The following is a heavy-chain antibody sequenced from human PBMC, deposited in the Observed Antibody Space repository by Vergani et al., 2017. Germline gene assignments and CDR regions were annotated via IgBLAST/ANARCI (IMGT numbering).Heavy chain of an antibody. D-gene: IGHD5-18*01. CDR1: GGSFSGYY. J-gene: IGHJ6*02. V-gene: IGHV4-34*01. CDR3: ARYLKRGYSYAHYYGMDV. Sequence: QVQLQQWGAGLLKPSETLSLTCAVYGGSFSGYYWSWIRQPPGKGLEWIGEINHSGSTNYNPSLKSRVTISVDTSKNQFSLKLSSVTAADTAVYYCARYLKRGYSYAHYYGMDVWGQGTTVTVSS. CDR2: INHSGST.